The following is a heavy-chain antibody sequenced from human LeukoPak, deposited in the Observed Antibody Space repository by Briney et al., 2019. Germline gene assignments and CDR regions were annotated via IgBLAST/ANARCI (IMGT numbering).Heavy chain of an antibody. J-gene: IGHJ3*02. D-gene: IGHD1-26*01. Sequence: SETLSLTCTVSGGSISSGDYYWSWIRQPPGKGLEWIGYIYYSGSTYYNPSLKSRVTISVDTSKNQFSLRQSSVTAADTAVYYCARAPYSGSYVGAFDIWGQGTMVTVSS. CDR1: GGSISSGDYY. CDR2: IYYSGST. V-gene: IGHV4-30-4*01. CDR3: ARAPYSGSYVGAFDI.